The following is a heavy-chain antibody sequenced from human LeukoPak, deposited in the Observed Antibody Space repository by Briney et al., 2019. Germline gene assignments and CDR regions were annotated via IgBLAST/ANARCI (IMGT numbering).Heavy chain of an antibody. J-gene: IGHJ4*02. V-gene: IGHV3-20*04. D-gene: IGHD4-17*01. Sequence: GGSLRLSCAASGFTFEDYGMTWVRQAPGKGLEWVSGINWNGGSTGYADSMKGRFTISRDNAKNSLYLQMNSLRAEDTAFYYCARVASRTYGDYFDYWGQGTLVTVSS. CDR1: GFTFEDYG. CDR2: INWNGGST. CDR3: ARVASRTYGDYFDY.